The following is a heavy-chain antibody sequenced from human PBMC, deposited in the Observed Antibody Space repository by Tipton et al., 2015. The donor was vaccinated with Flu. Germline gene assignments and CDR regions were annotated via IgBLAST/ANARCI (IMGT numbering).Heavy chain of an antibody. CDR2: ISSTTSYI. V-gene: IGHV3-21*06. Sequence: LSLTCAASDFTFSSSTMNWVRQAPGKGLEWVSAISSTTSYIFYADSVKGRFTISRDNAKNSLYLQMNSLGAEDTAVYYCARDRGYCSVGVCYMDVWGQGTTVTVSS. J-gene: IGHJ6*02. D-gene: IGHD2-8*02. CDR1: DFTFSSST. CDR3: ARDRGYCSVGVCYMDV.